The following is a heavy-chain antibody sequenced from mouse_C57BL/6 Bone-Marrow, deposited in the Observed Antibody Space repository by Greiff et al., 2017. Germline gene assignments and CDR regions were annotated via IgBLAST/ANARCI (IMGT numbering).Heavy chain of an antibody. Sequence: EVQLQESGPGLVKPSQSLSLTCSVTGYSITSGYYWNWIRQFPGNKLEWMGYISYDGSYNYNPSLKNRISITRDTSKNQFFLKLNSVTTEDTATYYCARDPYYYGSRSWYFDVWGTGTTVTVSS. CDR1: GYSITSGYY. CDR2: ISYDGSY. J-gene: IGHJ1*03. D-gene: IGHD1-1*01. CDR3: ARDPYYYGSRSWYFDV. V-gene: IGHV3-6*01.